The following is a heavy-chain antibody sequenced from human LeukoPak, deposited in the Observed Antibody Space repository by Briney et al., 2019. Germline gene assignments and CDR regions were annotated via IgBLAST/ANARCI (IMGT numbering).Heavy chain of an antibody. V-gene: IGHV4-34*01. CDR3: ARSSSGWYGYYFDY. CDR2: INHSGNT. D-gene: IGHD6-19*01. Sequence: SSETLSLTCAVYGGSFSGYYWSWIRQPPGKGLEWIGEINHSGNTNYNPSLKSRVTISVDTSKNQFSLKLSSVTAADTAVYYCARSSSGWYGYYFDYWGQGTLVTVSS. CDR1: GGSFSGYY. J-gene: IGHJ4*02.